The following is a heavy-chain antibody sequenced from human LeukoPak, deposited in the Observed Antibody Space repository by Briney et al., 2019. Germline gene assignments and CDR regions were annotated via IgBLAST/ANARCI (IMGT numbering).Heavy chain of an antibody. CDR1: GGTFSSYA. D-gene: IGHD2-21*02. V-gene: IGHV1-69*05. J-gene: IGHJ3*02. CDR2: IIPIFGTA. Sequence: PSASVKVSCKASGGTFSSYAISWVRQAPGQGLEWMGGIIPIFGTANYAQKFQGRVTMTRDTSTSTAYMELSSLRSEDTAVYYCAVSGGDEEGAFDIWGQGTMVTVSS. CDR3: AVSGGDEEGAFDI.